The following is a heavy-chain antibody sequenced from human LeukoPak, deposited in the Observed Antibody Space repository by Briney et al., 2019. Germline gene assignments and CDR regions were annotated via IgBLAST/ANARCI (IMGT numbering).Heavy chain of an antibody. CDR2: IKSKTDGGTT. J-gene: IGHJ4*02. CDR3: TTEYSSGAFDY. D-gene: IGHD6-19*01. Sequence: GGSPRLSCAASGFTFSNAWMSWVRQAPGKGLEWVGRIKSKTDGGTTDYAAPVKGRFTISRDDSKNTLYLQMNSLKTEDTAVYYCTTEYSSGAFDYWGQGTLVIVSS. V-gene: IGHV3-15*01. CDR1: GFTFSNAW.